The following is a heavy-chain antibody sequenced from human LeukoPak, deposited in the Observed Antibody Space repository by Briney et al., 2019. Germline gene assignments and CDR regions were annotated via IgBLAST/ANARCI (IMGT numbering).Heavy chain of an antibody. Sequence: SETLSLTCAVYGGSFSGYYWSWIRQPPGKGLERIGYIYYSGSTNYNPSLKSRVTISVDTSKNQFSLKLSSVTAADTAVYYCARGYYDFWSGYYWGYWFDPWGQGTLVTVSS. V-gene: IGHV4-59*01. J-gene: IGHJ5*02. D-gene: IGHD3-3*01. CDR2: IYYSGST. CDR3: ARGYYDFWSGYYWGYWFDP. CDR1: GGSFSGYY.